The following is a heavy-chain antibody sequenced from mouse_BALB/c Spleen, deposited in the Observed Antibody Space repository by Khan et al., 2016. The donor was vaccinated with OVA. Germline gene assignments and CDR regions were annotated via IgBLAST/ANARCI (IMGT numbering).Heavy chain of an antibody. CDR2: INPSNGYT. D-gene: IGHD2-14*01. J-gene: IGHJ3*01. Sequence: QVQLKESGAELARPGASVKMSCKASGYTFISYTIHWIKKRPGQGLEWIGYINPSNGYTNYNQKFKDKATLTTDKSSTTVYLQLSSLTSDDSAVYNCVRDGAYHRNDGWFAYWGQGTLVTVSA. V-gene: IGHV1-4*01. CDR1: GYTFISYT. CDR3: VRDGAYHRNDGWFAY.